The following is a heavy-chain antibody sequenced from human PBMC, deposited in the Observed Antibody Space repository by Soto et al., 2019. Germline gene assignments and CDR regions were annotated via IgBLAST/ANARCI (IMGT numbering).Heavy chain of an antibody. CDR1: GFSLSTSGVG. D-gene: IGHD6-13*01. Sequence: QITLKESGPTLVKPTQTLTLTCTFSGFSLSTSGVGVAWIRQPPGKALEWLALIYWDDDKRYSPSLKSRLTITKDTSKNQVVLTMTNMDPVDTATYFCAHSRGSNTWSPRPCDPWGQGTLVTVSS. V-gene: IGHV2-5*02. J-gene: IGHJ5*02. CDR2: IYWDDDK. CDR3: AHSRGSNTWSPRPCDP.